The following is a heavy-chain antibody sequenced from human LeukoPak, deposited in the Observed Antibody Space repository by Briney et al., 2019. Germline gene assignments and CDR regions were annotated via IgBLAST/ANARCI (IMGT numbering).Heavy chain of an antibody. CDR2: IGHSGTT. CDR1: GGSLSGYY. Sequence: SETLSLTCDVYGGSLSGYYWSWIRQSPEKGLQWIGEIGHSGTTNFNPSLKSRVSMSVDTSKNQFSLKLTSVTAADTAVYFCAREGRMSMGVEYWGQGTLVTVSS. V-gene: IGHV4-34*01. D-gene: IGHD4/OR15-4a*01. J-gene: IGHJ4*02. CDR3: AREGRMSMGVEY.